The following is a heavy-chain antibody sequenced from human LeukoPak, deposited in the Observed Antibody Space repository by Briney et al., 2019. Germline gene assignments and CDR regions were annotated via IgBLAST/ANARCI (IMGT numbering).Heavy chain of an antibody. CDR2: FSSSGGGT. V-gene: IGHV3-23*01. CDR1: GFTFSSYA. Sequence: GGSLRLPCAASGFTFSSYAMSWVRQAPGKGLEWVSYFSSSGGGTFYAGSVKGRFTISRDNSKNTLYLQMNSLRADDTAVYYCAKAVGHIDYWGQGTLVTVSS. CDR3: AKAVGHIDY. J-gene: IGHJ4*02.